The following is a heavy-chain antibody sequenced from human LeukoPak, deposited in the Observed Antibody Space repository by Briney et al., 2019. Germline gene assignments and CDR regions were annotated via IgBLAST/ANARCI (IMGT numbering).Heavy chain of an antibody. V-gene: IGHV3-30-3*01. J-gene: IGHJ4*02. D-gene: IGHD5-18*01. CDR3: ARDKGRGYNYGPHFDY. CDR1: GFTFSSYA. CDR2: ISYDGSNK. Sequence: AGGSLRLSCAASGFTFSSYAMHWVRQAPGKGLEWVAVISYDGSNKYYADSVKGRFTISRDNSKNTLYLQMNSLRAEDTAVYYCARDKGRGYNYGPHFDYWGQGTLVTVSS.